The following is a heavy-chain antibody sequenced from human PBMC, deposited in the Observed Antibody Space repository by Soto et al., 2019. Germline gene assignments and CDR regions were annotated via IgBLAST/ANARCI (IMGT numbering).Heavy chain of an antibody. D-gene: IGHD3-10*01. CDR3: ARETGSYSGFDS. J-gene: IGHJ4*02. V-gene: IGHV1-69*13. Sequence: RASVKVSCKTSGGSFSAYTIAWMRQAPGQGLEWMGAIVPMFDSTNYSRKYQGRVTITADESTSTAYMELSSLISDDTAVYYCARETGSYSGFDSWGQGTLVTVSS. CDR1: GGSFSAYT. CDR2: IVPMFDST.